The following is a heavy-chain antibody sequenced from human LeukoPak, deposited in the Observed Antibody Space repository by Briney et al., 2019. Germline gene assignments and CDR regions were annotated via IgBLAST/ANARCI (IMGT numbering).Heavy chain of an antibody. CDR2: ISYDGSNK. Sequence: GRSLRLSCAASGFTFSSYAMRWVRQAPGKGLEWVAVISYDGSNKYYADSVKGRFTIPRDNSKNTLYLQMNSLRAEDTAVYYCARDHGMDVWGQGTTVTVSS. J-gene: IGHJ6*02. CDR3: ARDHGMDV. V-gene: IGHV3-30-3*01. CDR1: GFTFSSYA.